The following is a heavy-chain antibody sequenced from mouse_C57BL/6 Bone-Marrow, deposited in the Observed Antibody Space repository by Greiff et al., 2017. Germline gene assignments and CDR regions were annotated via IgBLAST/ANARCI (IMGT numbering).Heavy chain of an antibody. Sequence: EVQLQESGGDLVKPGGSLKLSCAASGFTFSSYGMSWVRQTPDKRLEWVATISSGGSYTYYPDSVKGRFTITRDNAKNTLYLQMSSLKSEDTAMYYCASYYSNYWGQGTSVTVSS. CDR2: ISSGGSYT. CDR1: GFTFSSYG. D-gene: IGHD2-5*01. CDR3: ASYYSNY. V-gene: IGHV5-6*01. J-gene: IGHJ4*01.